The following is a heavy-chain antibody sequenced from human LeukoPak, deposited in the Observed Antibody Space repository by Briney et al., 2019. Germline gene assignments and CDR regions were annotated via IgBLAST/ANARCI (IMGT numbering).Heavy chain of an antibody. CDR2: IYYSGST. D-gene: IGHD3-3*01. J-gene: IGHJ4*02. Sequence: PSETLSLTCTVSGGSISSYYWSWIRQPPGKGLEWIGYIYYSGSTNYNPSLKSRVTISVDTSKNQFSLKLSSVTAADTAVYYCARDADYDFFAYWGQGTLVTVSS. CDR1: GGSISSYY. CDR3: ARDADYDFFAY. V-gene: IGHV4-59*01.